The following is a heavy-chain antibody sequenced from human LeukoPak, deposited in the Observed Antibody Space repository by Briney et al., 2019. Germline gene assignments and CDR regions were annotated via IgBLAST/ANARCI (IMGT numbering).Heavy chain of an antibody. Sequence: GGSLRLSCAASGFTFSGYDMSWVRQAPGKGLEWVSYTSSSSSTIYYADSVKSRFTISRDNAKNSLYLQMNSLRAEDTAVYYCAKDEGGYYDSSGYLNAFDYWAREPWSPSPQ. CDR2: TSSSSSTI. J-gene: IGHJ4*02. V-gene: IGHV3-48*04. CDR1: GFTFSGYD. D-gene: IGHD3-22*01. CDR3: AKDEGGYYDSSGYLNAFDY.